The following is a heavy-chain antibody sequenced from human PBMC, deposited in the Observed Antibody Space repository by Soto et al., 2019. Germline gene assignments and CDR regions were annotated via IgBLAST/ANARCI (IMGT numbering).Heavy chain of an antibody. V-gene: IGHV4-4*02. Sequence: SETLSLTCAVSGGSISSSNWWSWVRQPPGKGLEWIGEIYHSGSTNYNPSLKSRVTISVDKSKNQFSLKLSSVTAADTAVYYCARKPDYGDSNFDYWGQGTLVTVSS. D-gene: IGHD4-17*01. CDR2: IYHSGST. CDR3: ARKPDYGDSNFDY. CDR1: GGSISSSNW. J-gene: IGHJ4*02.